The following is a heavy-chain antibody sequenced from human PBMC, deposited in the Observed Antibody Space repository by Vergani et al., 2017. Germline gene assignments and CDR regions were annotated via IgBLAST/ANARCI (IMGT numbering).Heavy chain of an antibody. J-gene: IGHJ6*02. Sequence: QVQLQESGPGLVKPSETLSLTCTVSGGSVSSGSYYWSWIRQPPGKGLEWIGYIYYSGSTNYNPTLKSRVTISVDTSKNQFSLKLSSVTAADTAVYYCARNIVVVPAAPYYYYGMDVWGQGTTVTVSS. CDR3: ARNIVVVPAAPYYYYGMDV. D-gene: IGHD2-2*01. V-gene: IGHV4-61*01. CDR2: IYYSGST. CDR1: GGSVSSGSYY.